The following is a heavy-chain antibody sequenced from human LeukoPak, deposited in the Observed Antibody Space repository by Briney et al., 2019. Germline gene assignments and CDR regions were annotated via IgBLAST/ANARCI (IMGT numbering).Heavy chain of an antibody. CDR1: GFTFSTYW. J-gene: IGHJ4*02. Sequence: GGSLRLSCAASGFTFSTYWMSWVRQATGQGLQFVAIIKQDGSEKYYLDSVKGRFTIFRDNAKNSLYLEMNSVRAEDTGVYYCARALVGDGASAYWGRGTLVTVS. D-gene: IGHD4/OR15-4a*01. CDR3: ARALVGDGASAY. CDR2: IKQDGSEK. V-gene: IGHV3-7*05.